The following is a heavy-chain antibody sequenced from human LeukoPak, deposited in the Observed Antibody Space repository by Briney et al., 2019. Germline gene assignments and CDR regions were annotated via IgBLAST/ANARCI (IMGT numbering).Heavy chain of an antibody. CDR3: ARDGNSKDFWSGYQTDDAFDI. CDR1: GFTFSSYA. J-gene: IGHJ3*02. V-gene: IGHV3-30-3*01. D-gene: IGHD3-3*01. Sequence: GGSLRLSRAASGFTFSSYAMHWVRQAPGKGLEWVAVISYDGSNKYYADSVKGRFTISRDNSKNTLYLQMNSLRAEDTAVYYCARDGNSKDFWSGYQTDDAFDIWGQGTMLTVSS. CDR2: ISYDGSNK.